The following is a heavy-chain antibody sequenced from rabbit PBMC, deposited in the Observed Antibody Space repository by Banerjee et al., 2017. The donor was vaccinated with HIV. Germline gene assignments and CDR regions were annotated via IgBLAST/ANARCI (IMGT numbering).Heavy chain of an antibody. CDR2: IGAGSIGSGST. D-gene: IGHD7-1*01. J-gene: IGHJ3*01. CDR1: GIDFSSYYY. CDR3: ARTAGYAGYGYHL. Sequence: QSLEESGGDLVKPGASLTLTCTASGIDFSSYYYMCWVRQAPGKGLEWVACIGAGSIGSGSTYYATWAKGRFTISKTSSTTVTLQMTSLTAADTATYFCARTAGYAGYGYHLWGQGTLVTVS. V-gene: IGHV1S40*01.